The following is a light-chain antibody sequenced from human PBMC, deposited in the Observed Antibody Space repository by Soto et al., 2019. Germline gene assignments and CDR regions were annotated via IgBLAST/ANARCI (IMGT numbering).Light chain of an antibody. V-gene: IGKV3-20*01. CDR1: QSVGTY. J-gene: IGKJ1*01. CDR2: GAS. CDR3: QQYGSSGT. Sequence: EIVFTQSPGTLSVSPGERATLSCRASQSVGTYLAWYQQKPGQAPRLLIYGASSRATGIPDRFSGSGSGTDFTLTISRLEPEDFAVYYCQQYGSSGTFGQGTKVDIK.